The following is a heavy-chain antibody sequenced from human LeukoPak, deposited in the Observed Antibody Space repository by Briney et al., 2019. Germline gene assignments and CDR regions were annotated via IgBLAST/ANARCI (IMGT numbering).Heavy chain of an antibody. CDR3: ARWDGLLWFGEPTNWFDP. CDR1: GGTFSGYY. J-gene: IGHJ5*02. V-gene: IGHV4-34*01. CDR2: INHSGST. Sequence: SETLSLTCAVYGGTFSGYYWSWIRQPPGKGLEWIGEINHSGSTNYNPSLKSRVTISVDTSKNQFSLKLSSVTAADTAVYYCARWDGLLWFGEPTNWFDPWGQGTLVTVSS. D-gene: IGHD3-10*01.